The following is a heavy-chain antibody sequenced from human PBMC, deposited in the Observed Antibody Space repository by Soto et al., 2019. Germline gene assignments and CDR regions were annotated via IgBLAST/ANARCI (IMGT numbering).Heavy chain of an antibody. J-gene: IGHJ4*02. CDR2: IYYSGST. V-gene: IGHV4-30-4*01. CDR3: TRGYSGYDVDY. CDR1: GGSISSGDYY. Sequence: SETLSLTCTVSGGSISSGDYYWSWIRQPPGKGLEWIGYIYYSGSTYYNPSLRSRVTISVDTSKNQFSLKLSSVTAADTAVYYCTRGYSGYDVDYWGQGTLVTVSS. D-gene: IGHD5-12*01.